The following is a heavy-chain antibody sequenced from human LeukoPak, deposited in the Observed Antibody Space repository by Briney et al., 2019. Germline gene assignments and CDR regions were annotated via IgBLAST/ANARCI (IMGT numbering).Heavy chain of an antibody. CDR2: TSGSGGST. Sequence: PGGSLRLSCAASGFTFSSYGMHWVRQAPGKGLEWVSATSGSGGSTYYADSVKGRFTISRDNSKNTLYLQMNSLRAEDTAVYYCAKANSYGYPATIYYWGQGTLVTVSS. J-gene: IGHJ4*02. CDR3: AKANSYGYPATIYY. D-gene: IGHD5-18*01. CDR1: GFTFSSYG. V-gene: IGHV3-23*01.